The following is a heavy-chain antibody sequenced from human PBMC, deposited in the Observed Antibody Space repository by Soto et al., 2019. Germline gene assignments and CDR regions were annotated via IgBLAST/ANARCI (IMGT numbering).Heavy chain of an antibody. CDR3: ARDQTSGRYGRAFDI. Sequence: SVKVSCKASGFTFTSSAVQWVRQARGQRLEWIGWIVVGSGNTNYAQKFQERVTITRDNAKNSLYLEMNSLRADDTAVYYCARDQTSGRYGRAFDIWGQGTMVTVSS. D-gene: IGHD6-19*01. CDR2: IVVGSGNT. CDR1: GFTFTSSA. V-gene: IGHV1-58*01. J-gene: IGHJ3*02.